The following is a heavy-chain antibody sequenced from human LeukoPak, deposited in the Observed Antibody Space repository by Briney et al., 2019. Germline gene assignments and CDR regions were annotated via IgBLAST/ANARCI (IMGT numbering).Heavy chain of an antibody. Sequence: GGSLRLSCAASGFTFSSYEMNWVRQAPGKGLEWVSYISSSGSTIYYADSVKGRFTISRDNAKNSLYMQMNSLRAKDTAVYYCARCSSGWYGGYYFDYWGQGTLVTVSS. V-gene: IGHV3-48*03. CDR1: GFTFSSYE. J-gene: IGHJ4*02. D-gene: IGHD6-19*01. CDR3: ARCSSGWYGGYYFDY. CDR2: ISSSGSTI.